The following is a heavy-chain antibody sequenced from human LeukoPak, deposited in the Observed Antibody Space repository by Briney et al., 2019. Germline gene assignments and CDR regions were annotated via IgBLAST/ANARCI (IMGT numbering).Heavy chain of an antibody. Sequence: PGVTLRLSCAASRFTLNNYGMVWVPQAPGKGLVGVSALSGSTGRTFYADSVKGRFTISRDNSKNILYLQTNNLRGEDTAVYYCGKDPNGDYLGAFQFQRWGQGALVTVSS. CDR1: RFTLNNYG. J-gene: IGHJ1*01. D-gene: IGHD4-17*01. V-gene: IGHV3-23*01. CDR2: LSGSTGRT. CDR3: GKDPNGDYLGAFQFQR.